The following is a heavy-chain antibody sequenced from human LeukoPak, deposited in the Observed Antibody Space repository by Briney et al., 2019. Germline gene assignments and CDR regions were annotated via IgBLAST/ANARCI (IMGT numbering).Heavy chain of an antibody. CDR2: IIPIFGTA. CDR1: GYTFTSYG. V-gene: IGHV1-69*13. J-gene: IGHJ4*02. Sequence: GASVKVSCKASGYTFTSYGISWVRQAPGQGLEWMGGIIPIFGTANYAQKFQGRVTITADESTSTAYMELSSLRSEDTAVYYCASSGHDYGDYPDSYWGQGTLVTVSS. D-gene: IGHD4-17*01. CDR3: ASSGHDYGDYPDSY.